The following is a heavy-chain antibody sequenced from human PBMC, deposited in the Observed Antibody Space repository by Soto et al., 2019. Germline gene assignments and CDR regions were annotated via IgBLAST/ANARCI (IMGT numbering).Heavy chain of an antibody. Sequence: GASVKVSCKASGGTFSSYAISWVRQAKGQGLEWMGGIIPIFGTANYAQKFQGRVTITADESTSTAYMELSSLRSEDTAVYYCARALGTTPEDTAMVNDAFDIWGQGTMVTVSS. CDR2: IIPIFGTA. J-gene: IGHJ3*02. V-gene: IGHV1-69*13. CDR1: GGTFSSYA. D-gene: IGHD5-18*01. CDR3: ARALGTTPEDTAMVNDAFDI.